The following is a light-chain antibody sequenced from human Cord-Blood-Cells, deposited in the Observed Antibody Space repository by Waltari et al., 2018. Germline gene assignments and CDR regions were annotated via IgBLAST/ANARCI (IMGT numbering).Light chain of an antibody. CDR1: QSLLDSDDGNTY. V-gene: IGKV2-40*01. CDR3: MQRIECPYT. CDR2: TRS. Sequence: DIVMTQTPLSLPVTPGEPASISCRSSQSLLDSDDGNTYLDWYLQKPGQSPQLLLYTRSYRASGVPDRFSGSGSGTDFTLKISRVEAEDVGVDYCMQRIECPYTFGQGTKLDI. J-gene: IGKJ2*01.